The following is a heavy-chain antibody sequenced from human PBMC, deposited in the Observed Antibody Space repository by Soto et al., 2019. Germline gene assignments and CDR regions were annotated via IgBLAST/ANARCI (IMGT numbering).Heavy chain of an antibody. Sequence: PGGSLRLSCVASGFTFSNYWMTWVRQAPGKGPEWVANIKPDGSEKNYVDSVEGRFTISRDNVENSLYLQMNNLRADDTAVYYCARFRDYFGCWGQGTQVTVSS. CDR2: IKPDGSEK. J-gene: IGHJ4*02. CDR1: GFTFSNYW. CDR3: ARFRDYFGC. V-gene: IGHV3-7*01.